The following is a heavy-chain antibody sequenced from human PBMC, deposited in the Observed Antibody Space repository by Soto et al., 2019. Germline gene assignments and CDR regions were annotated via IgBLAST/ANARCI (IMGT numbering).Heavy chain of an antibody. Sequence: GSLRLSCAASGFTFSSYSMNWVRQAPGKGLEWVSSISSSSSYIYYADSVKGRFTISRDNAKNSLYLQMNSLRAEDTAVYYCAREGERTTMVRGVIISTHYGMDVWGQGTTVTVSS. CDR2: ISSSSSYI. V-gene: IGHV3-21*01. CDR3: AREGERTTMVRGVIISTHYGMDV. CDR1: GFTFSSYS. D-gene: IGHD3-10*01. J-gene: IGHJ6*02.